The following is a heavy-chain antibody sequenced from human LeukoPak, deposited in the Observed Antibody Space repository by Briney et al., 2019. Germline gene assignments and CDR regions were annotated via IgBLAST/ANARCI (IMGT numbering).Heavy chain of an antibody. J-gene: IGHJ4*02. CDR1: GYSISSGYY. CDR3: ARYSSSVSFDY. D-gene: IGHD6-13*01. CDR2: IYHSGST. Sequence: SETLSLTCTVSGYSISSGYYWGWIRQPPGKGLEWIGSIYHSGSTYYNPSLKSRVTISVDTSKNQFSLKLSSVTAADTAVYYCARYSSSVSFDYWGQGTLVTVSS. V-gene: IGHV4-38-2*02.